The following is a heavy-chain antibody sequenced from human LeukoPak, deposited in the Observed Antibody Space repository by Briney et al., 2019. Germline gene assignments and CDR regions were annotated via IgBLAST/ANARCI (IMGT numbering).Heavy chain of an antibody. CDR2: INHSGST. Sequence: KPSETLSLTCAVYGGSFSGYYWSWIRQPPGKGLEWIGEINHSGSTNYNPSLKSRVTISVDTSKNQFSLKLSSVTAADTAVYYCARARCSGGSCYGWFDPWGQGTLVTVSS. CDR1: GGSFSGYY. CDR3: ARARCSGGSCYGWFDP. V-gene: IGHV4-34*01. J-gene: IGHJ5*02. D-gene: IGHD2-15*01.